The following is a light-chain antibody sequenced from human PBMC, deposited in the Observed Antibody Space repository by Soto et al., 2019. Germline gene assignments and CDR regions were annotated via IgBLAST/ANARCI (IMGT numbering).Light chain of an antibody. CDR1: QGISSW. CDR2: AAS. Sequence: DIQMTQSPSSVSASVGDRVTISGRASQGISSWLAWYQQKSGKAPKLLIYAASRLKTGVPSRFSGSGSGTDFTLTISSLQPEDFATYYCQQTTSFPITVGGGTKVEIK. J-gene: IGKJ4*01. V-gene: IGKV1-12*01. CDR3: QQTTSFPIT.